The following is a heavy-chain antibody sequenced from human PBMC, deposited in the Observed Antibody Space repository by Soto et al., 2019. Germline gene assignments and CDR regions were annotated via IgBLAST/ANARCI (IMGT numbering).Heavy chain of an antibody. CDR1: GYSFTSYW. V-gene: IGHV5-51*01. J-gene: IGHJ5*02. Sequence: PGESLKISCKGSGYSFTSYWIGWVRQMPGKGLEWMGIIYPGDSDTRYSPSFQGQVTISADKSISTAYLQWSSLKASDTAMHYCARGPDEITMIQNWFDPWGQGTLVTVSS. CDR2: IYPGDSDT. D-gene: IGHD3-22*01. CDR3: ARGPDEITMIQNWFDP.